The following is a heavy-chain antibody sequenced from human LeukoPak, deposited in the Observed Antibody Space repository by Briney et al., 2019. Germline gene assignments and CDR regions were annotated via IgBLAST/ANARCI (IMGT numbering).Heavy chain of an antibody. J-gene: IGHJ4*02. CDR3: ARAGRWFGELFVDY. CDR1: GYTFTSYG. D-gene: IGHD3-10*01. V-gene: IGHV1-18*01. Sequence: ASVKVSCKASGYTFTSYGISWVRQAPGQGLEWMGWISACNGNTNYAQKLQGRVTMTTDTSTSTAYMELRSLRSDDTAVYYCARAGRWFGELFVDYWGQGTLVTVSS. CDR2: ISACNGNT.